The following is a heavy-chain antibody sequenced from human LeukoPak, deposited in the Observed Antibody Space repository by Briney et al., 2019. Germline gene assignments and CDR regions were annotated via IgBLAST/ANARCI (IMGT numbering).Heavy chain of an antibody. J-gene: IGHJ4*02. Sequence: PGGSLRLSCAASGFTFSSYSMNWVRQAPGKGLEWVSVIYSGGSTYYADSVKGRFTISRDNSKNTLYLQMNSLRAEDTAVYYCARAGRYCSGGSCYSSDYWGQGTQVTVSS. CDR2: IYSGGST. CDR1: GFTFSSYS. CDR3: ARAGRYCSGGSCYSSDY. D-gene: IGHD2-15*01. V-gene: IGHV3-66*01.